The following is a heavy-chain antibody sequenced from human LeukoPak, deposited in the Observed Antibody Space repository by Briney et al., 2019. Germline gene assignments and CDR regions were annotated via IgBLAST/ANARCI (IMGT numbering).Heavy chain of an antibody. Sequence: PGGSLRLSCAASGFTFSSYSMNWVRQAPGKGLEWVSYISSSSSTIYYADSVKGRFTISRDNSKNTLYLQMNSLRAEDTAIYFCAKEVDVVVTTPQFITIDYWGQGTLVTVSS. CDR1: GFTFSSYS. CDR3: AKEVDVVVTTPQFITIDY. V-gene: IGHV3-48*01. J-gene: IGHJ4*02. CDR2: ISSSSSTI. D-gene: IGHD1-26*01.